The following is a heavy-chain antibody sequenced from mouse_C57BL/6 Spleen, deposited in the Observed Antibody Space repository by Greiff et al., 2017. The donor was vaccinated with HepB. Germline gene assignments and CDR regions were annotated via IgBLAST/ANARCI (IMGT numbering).Heavy chain of an antibody. Sequence: QVQLQQSGAELVRPGPSVKVSCKASGYAFTNYLIEWVKQRPGQGLEWIGVINPGSGGTNYNEKFKGKATLTADKSSSTAYMQLSSLTSEDSAVYFCARSEGAMDYWGQGTSVTVSS. CDR3: ARSEGAMDY. CDR2: INPGSGGT. J-gene: IGHJ4*01. CDR1: GYAFTNYL. V-gene: IGHV1-54*01.